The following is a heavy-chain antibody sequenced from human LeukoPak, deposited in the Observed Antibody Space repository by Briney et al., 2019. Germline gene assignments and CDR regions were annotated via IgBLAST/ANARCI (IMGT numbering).Heavy chain of an antibody. CDR1: GGSFSGYY. D-gene: IGHD1-14*01. V-gene: IGHV4-34*01. Sequence: TSETLSLTCAVYGGSFSGYYWSWIRQPPGKGLEWIGEINHSGSTNYNPSLKSRVTISVDTSKNQFSLKLSSVTAADTAVYYCARGRRIRDAFDIWGQGTMVTVSS. CDR3: ARGRRIRDAFDI. CDR2: INHSGST. J-gene: IGHJ3*02.